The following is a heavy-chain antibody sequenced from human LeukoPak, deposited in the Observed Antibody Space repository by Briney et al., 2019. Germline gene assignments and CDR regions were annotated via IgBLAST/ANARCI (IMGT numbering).Heavy chain of an antibody. CDR1: GGTFSSYA. Sequence: GASVKVSCKASGGTFSSYAISWVRQAPGQGLEWMGGIIPIFGTANYAQKFQVRVTITADKSTSTAHMELSSLRSDDTAVYYCARDLTHRRNYDNRGYQIVPAFWGQGTLVTVSS. CDR2: IIPIFGTA. CDR3: ARDLTHRRNYDNRGYQIVPAF. D-gene: IGHD3-22*01. J-gene: IGHJ4*02. V-gene: IGHV1-69*06.